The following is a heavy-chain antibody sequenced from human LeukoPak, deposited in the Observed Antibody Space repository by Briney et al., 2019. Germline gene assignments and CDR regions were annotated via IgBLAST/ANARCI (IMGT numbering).Heavy chain of an antibody. Sequence: GGSLRLPCAASGFTFSTYAMSWVRQAPGKGLEWVSTISGGVLSTYYADSVKGRLTISRDNSKNTLYLQMNSLRADDTAVYYCAKEKQWLGYFDYWGQGTLVTVSS. J-gene: IGHJ4*02. CDR3: AKEKQWLGYFDY. CDR2: ISGGVLST. V-gene: IGHV3-23*01. D-gene: IGHD6-19*01. CDR1: GFTFSTYA.